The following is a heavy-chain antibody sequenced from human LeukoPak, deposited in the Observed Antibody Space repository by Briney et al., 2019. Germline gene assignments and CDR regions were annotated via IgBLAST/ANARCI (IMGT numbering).Heavy chain of an antibody. CDR2: VHYSGDT. CDR3: ARDQRIDYGDYLDD. J-gene: IGHJ4*02. V-gene: IGHV4-59*01. D-gene: IGHD3-16*01. CDR1: GGSISRYF. Sequence: PSETLSLTCTVSGGSISRYFWNWIRQPPGKGLEWIGYVHYSGDTSYKPSLKSRVSVSLDTSKNQFSLKLSSVPAADTAIYYCARDQRIDYGDYLDDWGQGTLVTVSS.